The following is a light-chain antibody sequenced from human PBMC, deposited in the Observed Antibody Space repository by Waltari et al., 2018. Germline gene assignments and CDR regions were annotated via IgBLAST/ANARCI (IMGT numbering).Light chain of an antibody. CDR3: QHYVRLPVT. Sequence: EIVLSQSPDTLSLSPGERATLSCRASQSVATYLAWYQQKTGQAPRLLIYGASSRATGVPDRFSASGSGTDFSLTISSLEPEDFAVYYCQHYVRLPVTFGQGTKVEIK. CDR2: GAS. CDR1: QSVATY. V-gene: IGKV3-20*01. J-gene: IGKJ1*01.